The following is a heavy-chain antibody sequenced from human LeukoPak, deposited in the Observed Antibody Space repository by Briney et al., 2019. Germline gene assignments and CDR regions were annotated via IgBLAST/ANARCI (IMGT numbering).Heavy chain of an antibody. CDR2: INPNSGGT. Sequence: ASVKVSCKASGYTFTGYYMHWVRQAPGQGLEWMGWINPNSGGTNYAQKFQGRVTMTRDTSISTAYMELSRLRSDDTAVYYCAREELWFGELSCLDYWGQGIQVTVSS. D-gene: IGHD3-10*01. V-gene: IGHV1-2*02. CDR1: GYTFTGYY. J-gene: IGHJ4*02. CDR3: AREELWFGELSCLDY.